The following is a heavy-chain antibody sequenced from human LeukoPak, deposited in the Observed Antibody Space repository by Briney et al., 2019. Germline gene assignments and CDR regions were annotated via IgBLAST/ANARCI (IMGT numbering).Heavy chain of an antibody. CDR2: IYYSGGT. CDR3: ARVSGSFMTGCVDY. J-gene: IGHJ4*02. D-gene: IGHD3-9*01. V-gene: IGHV4-59*01. Sequence: KPSGTLSLTCTVSGVSISPYDWSWIRQPPGKGLEWIGNIYYSGGTNYNPSLKSRVTISVDTSKNQFSLKLSSVTAADTAVYYCARVSGSFMTGCVDYWGQGTLVTVSS. CDR1: GVSISPYD.